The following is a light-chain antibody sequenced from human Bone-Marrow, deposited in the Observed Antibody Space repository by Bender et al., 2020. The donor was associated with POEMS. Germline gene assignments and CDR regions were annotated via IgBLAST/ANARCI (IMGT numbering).Light chain of an antibody. V-gene: IGLV2-23*02. CDR2: DVD. CDR3: SSYAGGRTI. J-gene: IGLJ2*01. Sequence: SALTQPASVSGSPGQSITISCTGTGSDVGGYNLISWYQQYLGKAPKIIMYDVDKRPSGVSNRFSGSKSRSTASLTISGLQAEDEADYYCSSYAGGRTIFGGGTKLTVL. CDR1: GSDVGGYNL.